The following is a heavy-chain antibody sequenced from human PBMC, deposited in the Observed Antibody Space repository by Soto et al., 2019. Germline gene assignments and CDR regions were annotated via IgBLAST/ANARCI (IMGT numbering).Heavy chain of an antibody. D-gene: IGHD3-16*01. J-gene: IGHJ6*01. CDR3: AMVDVYVTPSPQDV. V-gene: IGHV1-18*01. Sequence: QVQLVQTGAEVKNPGASVKVSCKASGYTFTRYGIGWARQAPGQGLEWMGGINTYNGNTNDAQNVQGRVTLTTDTSTSTAYMELRSLRSNDTAIYYCAMVDVYVTPSPQDVWGQGTTVIVSS. CDR1: GYTFTRYG. CDR2: INTYNGNT.